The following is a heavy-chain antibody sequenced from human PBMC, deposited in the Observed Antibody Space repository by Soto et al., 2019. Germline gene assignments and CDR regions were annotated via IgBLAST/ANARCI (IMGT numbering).Heavy chain of an antibody. CDR2: ITSDTNTI. CDR1: GFPFSIYS. V-gene: IGHV3-48*02. J-gene: IGHJ4*02. CDR3: ARSVGDHFDY. Sequence: EVQLVESGGGLVQPGGSLRLTCVASGFPFSIYSMNWVGQAQGKGLEWSSYITSDTNTIKYADSVKGRFTISRDNAKNLVYLQMNSLRDEDTAVYFCARSVGDHFDYWGQGTVVTVSS. D-gene: IGHD1-26*01.